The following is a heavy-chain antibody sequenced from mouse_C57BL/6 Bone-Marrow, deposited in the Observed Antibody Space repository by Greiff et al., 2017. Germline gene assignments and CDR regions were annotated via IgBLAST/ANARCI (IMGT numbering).Heavy chain of an antibody. CDR2: IDPSDSYT. V-gene: IGHV1-69*01. Sequence: QVQLQQPGAELVMPGASVKLSCKASGYTFTSYWMHWVKQRPGQGLEWIGEIDPSDSYTNYNQKFKGKSTLTVDKSSSTAYMQLSSLTSEDSAVYYCARDGSSYNCAVDYWGQGTSVTVSS. J-gene: IGHJ4*01. D-gene: IGHD1-1*01. CDR3: ARDGSSYNCAVDY. CDR1: GYTFTSYW.